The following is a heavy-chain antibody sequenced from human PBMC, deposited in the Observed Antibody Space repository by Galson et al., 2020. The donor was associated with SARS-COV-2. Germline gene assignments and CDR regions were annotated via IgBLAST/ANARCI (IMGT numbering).Heavy chain of an antibody. D-gene: IGHD5-18*01. CDR3: ARGAGQYSYGYWLED. Sequence: GESLKIPCKAAENTFTYYSLHWVRQAPGQGLEWMGWINPNSGGANYEQKCQDRVTMTRDTYVSTVYMELRWLRSDDTAVYYCARGAGQYSYGYWLEDWGQGTLVTVSS. V-gene: IGHV1-2*02. CDR2: INPNSGGA. J-gene: IGHJ1*01. CDR1: ENTFTYYS.